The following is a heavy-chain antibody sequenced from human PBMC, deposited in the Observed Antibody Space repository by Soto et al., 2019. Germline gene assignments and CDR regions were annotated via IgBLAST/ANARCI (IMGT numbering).Heavy chain of an antibody. Sequence: PALTCTVSGASINNTSYYWGWIRQSPGEGLEWIGNIYYSGKTYYSPSLKSRVSISVDASRNQFSLRLSSVTAADTAVYYCGRPWGIGLTPPGPWGQGVLVTVSS. CDR3: GRPWGIGLTPPGP. CDR2: IYYSGKT. J-gene: IGHJ5*02. V-gene: IGHV4-39*01. D-gene: IGHD6-13*01. CDR1: GASINNTSYY.